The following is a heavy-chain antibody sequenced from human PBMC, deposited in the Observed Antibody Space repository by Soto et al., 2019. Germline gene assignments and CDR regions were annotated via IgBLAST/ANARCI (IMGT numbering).Heavy chain of an antibody. J-gene: IGHJ3*02. CDR3: ARAVSNVFDT. Sequence: LSLTCTVSGGSISSGGYYWTWIRQHPGKGLEWIGNIYYSGSTHYNPSLKSRVTISVDTSKNQFSLSLSSMTAPDTGVYYYARAVSNVFDTWGQGTMVTVSS. CDR1: GGSISSGGYY. V-gene: IGHV4-31*03. D-gene: IGHD4-4*01. CDR2: IYYSGST.